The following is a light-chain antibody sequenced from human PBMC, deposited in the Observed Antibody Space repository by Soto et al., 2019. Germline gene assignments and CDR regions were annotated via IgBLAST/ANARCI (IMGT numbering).Light chain of an antibody. J-gene: IGLJ1*01. CDR3: AAWDDTLKRYV. Sequence: QSALTQPPSASETPGQTVSISCSGSNSNIAGNTVNWYQHLPGTAPKLLIYYNNQRPSGVPDRFSGSKSGTSASLAISGLQSEDESDYYCAAWDDTLKRYVFGTGTKVTVL. CDR1: NSNIAGNT. V-gene: IGLV1-44*01. CDR2: YNN.